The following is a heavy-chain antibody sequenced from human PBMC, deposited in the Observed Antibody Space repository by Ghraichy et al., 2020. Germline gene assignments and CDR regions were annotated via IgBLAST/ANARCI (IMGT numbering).Heavy chain of an antibody. V-gene: IGHV4-59*01. D-gene: IGHD3-10*01. CDR3: ARVDYYGSGSPRGWFDY. J-gene: IGHJ4*02. CDR2: IYYSGST. Sequence: SETLSLTCTVSGGSISSYYWSWIRQPPGKGLEWIGYIYYSGSTNYNPSLKSRVTISVDTSKNQFSLKLSSVTAADTAVYYCARVDYYGSGSPRGWFDYWGQGTLVTVSS. CDR1: GGSISSYY.